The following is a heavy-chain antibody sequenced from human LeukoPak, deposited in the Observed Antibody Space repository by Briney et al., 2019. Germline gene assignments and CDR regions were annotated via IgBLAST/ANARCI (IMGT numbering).Heavy chain of an antibody. V-gene: IGHV4-34*01. J-gene: IGHJ4*02. D-gene: IGHD5-18*01. CDR1: GGSFSGYY. CDR2: INHSGST. Sequence: SETLSLTCAVYGGSFSGYYWSWIRQPPGKGLEWIGEINHSGSTNYNPSLKSRVTISVDTSKNQFSLKLSSVTAADTAVYYCARRREAAMVAFGYWGQGTLVAVSS. CDR3: ARRREAAMVAFGY.